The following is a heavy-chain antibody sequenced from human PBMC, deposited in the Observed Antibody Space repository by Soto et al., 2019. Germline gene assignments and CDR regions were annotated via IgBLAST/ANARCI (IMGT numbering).Heavy chain of an antibody. V-gene: IGHV4-61*08. CDR2: ISKSGFT. D-gene: IGHD3-10*01. Sequence: SETLSLTCTVSGGSISSGGYYCSWIRQPPGKGLEWVGYISKSGFTRYNPSLSSRVTLSVDTSKNQFSLKLSSVTAADTALYFCATQGFGKLHGLVDVWGQGTTVTVSS. CDR1: GGSISSGGYY. CDR3: ATQGFGKLHGLVDV. J-gene: IGHJ6*02.